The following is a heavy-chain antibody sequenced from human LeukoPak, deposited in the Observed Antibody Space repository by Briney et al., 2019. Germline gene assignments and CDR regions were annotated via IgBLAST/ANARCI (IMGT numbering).Heavy chain of an antibody. J-gene: IGHJ4*02. D-gene: IGHD1-26*01. CDR1: GGTFSSYA. V-gene: IGHV1-69*13. Sequence: SVKVSCKASGGTFSSYAISWVRQAPGQGLEWMGGVIPIFGTANYAQKFQGRVTITADESTSTAYMELSSLRSEDTAVYYCARGPPSGSYLIDYWGQGTLVTVSS. CDR2: VIPIFGTA. CDR3: ARGPPSGSYLIDY.